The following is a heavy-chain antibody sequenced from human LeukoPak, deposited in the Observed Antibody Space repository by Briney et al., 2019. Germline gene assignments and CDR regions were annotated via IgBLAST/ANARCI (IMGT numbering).Heavy chain of an antibody. CDR3: ARGVSSSWYVDY. V-gene: IGHV4-39*07. CDR1: GGSISSSSYY. J-gene: IGHJ4*02. CDR2: IYYSGST. D-gene: IGHD6-13*01. Sequence: PSETLSPTCTVSGGSISSSSYYWGWIRQPPGKGLEWIGSIYYSGSTYYNPSLKSRVTISVDTSKNQFSLKLSSVTAADTAVYYCARGVSSSWYVDYWGQGTLITVSS.